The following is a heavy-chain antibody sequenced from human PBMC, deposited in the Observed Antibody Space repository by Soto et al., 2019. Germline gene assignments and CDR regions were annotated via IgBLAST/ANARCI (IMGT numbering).Heavy chain of an antibody. V-gene: IGHV3-9*01. J-gene: IGHJ6*02. CDR1: GFTFDDYA. D-gene: IGHD3-9*01. CDR2: ISWNSGSI. CDR3: AKENYDILTGYRYGMDV. Sequence: PGGSLRLSCAASGFTFDDYAMHWVRQAPGKGLEWVSGISWNSGSIGYADSVKGRSTISRDNAKNSLYLQMNSLRAEDTALYYCAKENYDILTGYRYGMDVWGQGTTVTVSS.